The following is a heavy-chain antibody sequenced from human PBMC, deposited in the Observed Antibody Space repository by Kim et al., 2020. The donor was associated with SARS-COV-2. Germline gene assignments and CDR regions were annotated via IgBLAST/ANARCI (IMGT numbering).Heavy chain of an antibody. D-gene: IGHD3-22*01. CDR1: GFTFITYA. CDR3: AIDRHYDSSGYYWTLDY. J-gene: IGHJ4*01. V-gene: IGHV3-23*01. Sequence: GGSLRLSCAASGFTFITYAMTWVRQAPGKGLEWVSGISGSGDNTYYADSVKGRFTISRDNSNNTLYLQMNSLRAEDTAVYYCAIDRHYDSSGYYWTLDY. CDR2: ISGSGDNT.